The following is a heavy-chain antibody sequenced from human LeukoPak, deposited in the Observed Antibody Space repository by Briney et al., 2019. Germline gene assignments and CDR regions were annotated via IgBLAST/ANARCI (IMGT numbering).Heavy chain of an antibody. CDR3: ASGSSGWYGLDY. J-gene: IGHJ4*02. CDR1: GGSISRYY. CDR2: VYYSGST. Sequence: SETLSLTCSVSGGSISRYYWSWIRQPPGKRLEWIGYVYYSGSTNYSPSLRSRVTMSVDTSKNQFSLKLSSVTAADTAVYYCASGSSGWYGLDYWGQGTLVTVSS. D-gene: IGHD6-19*01. V-gene: IGHV4-59*01.